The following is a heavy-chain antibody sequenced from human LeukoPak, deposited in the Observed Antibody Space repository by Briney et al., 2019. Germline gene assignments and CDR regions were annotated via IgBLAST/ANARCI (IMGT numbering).Heavy chain of an antibody. D-gene: IGHD3-22*01. CDR1: GFTFSSYA. CDR2: ISGSGGST. V-gene: IGHV3-23*01. CDR3: ARHSGYHSTMYLDY. J-gene: IGHJ4*02. Sequence: GGSLRLSCAASGFTFSSYAMSWVRQAPGKGLEWVSAISGSGGSTYYADSVKGRFTISRDNSKNTLYLQMNSLRAEDTAVCYCARHSGYHSTMYLDYWGQGTLVTVSS.